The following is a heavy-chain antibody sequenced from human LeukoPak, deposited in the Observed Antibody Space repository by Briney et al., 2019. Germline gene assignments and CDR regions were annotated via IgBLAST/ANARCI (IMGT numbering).Heavy chain of an antibody. V-gene: IGHV3-21*01. D-gene: IGHD3-10*01. Sequence: PGGSLRLSCAASGFTFSSYGMNWVRQAPGKGLEWVSSISTSSSYIYYADSVKGRFTISRDNAKNSLYLQMNSLRAEDTAVYYCARVISITMVRGLDYWGQGTLVTVSS. CDR3: ARVISITMVRGLDY. CDR2: ISTSSSYI. CDR1: GFTFSSYG. J-gene: IGHJ4*02.